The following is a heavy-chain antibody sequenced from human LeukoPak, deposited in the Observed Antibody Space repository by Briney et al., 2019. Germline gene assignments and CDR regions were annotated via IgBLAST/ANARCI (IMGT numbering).Heavy chain of an antibody. CDR3: AIDPLAGPYCFDY. Sequence: PGGSLRVSCAASGFTFSSYAMSWVRQAPGQGLEWISAISGSGGSTYYADSVKGRLTISSDNSKNTVYLELSSLRAEDTAVYYCAIDPLAGPYCFDYWGQGTLVTVSS. V-gene: IGHV3-23*01. J-gene: IGHJ4*02. D-gene: IGHD6-19*01. CDR2: ISGSGGST. CDR1: GFTFSSYA.